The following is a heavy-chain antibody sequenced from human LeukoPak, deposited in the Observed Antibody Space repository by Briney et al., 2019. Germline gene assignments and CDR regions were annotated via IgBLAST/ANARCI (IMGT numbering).Heavy chain of an antibody. CDR3: AREGLERHLALDS. V-gene: IGHV3-23*01. Sequence: GGSLRLSCGASGFSFSSRAMSWFRKPPGTGLEWLPSIATSGTYYTSSVKGRFTISRDDSKNMLFLQMNSLTAEDTAVYFCAREGLERHLALDSWGQGTLVTVSS. J-gene: IGHJ4*02. CDR1: GFSFSSRA. CDR2: IATSGT. D-gene: IGHD1-1*01.